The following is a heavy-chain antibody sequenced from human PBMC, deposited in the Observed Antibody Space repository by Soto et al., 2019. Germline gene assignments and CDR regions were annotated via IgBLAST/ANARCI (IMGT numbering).Heavy chain of an antibody. CDR2: ISAYNGHT. Sequence: QVQLVQSGPEVKKPGASVKVSCQASGYTFTNYGFNWVQQAPGQGLEWMGWISAYNGHTKYSQIFQARVIMTTATSTSTAYMELRSPTSDYTAVYYCASEGAGTNPLGYWGQGTLVTVSS. J-gene: IGHJ4*02. CDR1: GYTFTNYG. D-gene: IGHD2-8*01. V-gene: IGHV1-18*01. CDR3: ASEGAGTNPLGY.